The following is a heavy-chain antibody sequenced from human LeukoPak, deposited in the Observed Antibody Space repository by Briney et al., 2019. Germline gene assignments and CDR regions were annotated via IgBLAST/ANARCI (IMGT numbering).Heavy chain of an antibody. Sequence: ASVKVSCKVSGYTLTELSMHWVRQVPGKGLEWMGGFDPEDGETIYAQKFQGRVTMTEDTSTDTAYMELSSLRSEDTAVYYCATVRRAPDYLDYWGQGTLVTVSS. CDR3: ATVRRAPDYLDY. V-gene: IGHV1-24*01. CDR1: GYTLTELS. J-gene: IGHJ4*02. CDR2: FDPEDGET.